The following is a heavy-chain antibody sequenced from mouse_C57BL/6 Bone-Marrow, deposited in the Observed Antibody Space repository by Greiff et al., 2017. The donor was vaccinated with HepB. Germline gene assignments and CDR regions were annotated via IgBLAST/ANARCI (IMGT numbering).Heavy chain of an antibody. CDR2: IYPGDGDT. CDR3: ARSGYYGSSTWFAY. D-gene: IGHD1-1*01. Sequence: VQGVESGPELVKPGASVKISCKASGYAFSSSWMNWVNQRPGKGLEWIGRIYPGDGDTNYNGKFKGKATLTADKSSSTAYMQLISLTSEDSAVYFCARSGYYGSSTWFAYWGQGTLVTVSA. CDR1: GYAFSSSW. V-gene: IGHV1-82*01. J-gene: IGHJ3*01.